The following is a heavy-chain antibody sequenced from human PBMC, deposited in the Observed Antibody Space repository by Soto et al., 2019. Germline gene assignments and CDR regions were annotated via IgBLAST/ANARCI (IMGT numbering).Heavy chain of an antibody. J-gene: IGHJ5*02. D-gene: IGHD3-22*01. Sequence: SETLSLTCAVYGGSFSGYYWSWIRQPPGKGLEWIGEINHSGSTNYNPSLKSRVTISVDTSKSQFSLKLSSVTAADTAVYYCARGARGYYDSSGYYNWFDPWGQGTLVTVSS. CDR1: GGSFSGYY. CDR3: ARGARGYYDSSGYYNWFDP. V-gene: IGHV4-34*01. CDR2: INHSGST.